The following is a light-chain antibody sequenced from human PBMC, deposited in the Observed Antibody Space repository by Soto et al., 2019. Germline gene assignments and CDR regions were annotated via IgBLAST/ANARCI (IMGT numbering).Light chain of an antibody. Sequence: IVLTQSPGIVSLSPGERATLSCRASQSVSSNYLAWYQQKPGQAPRLLLYGASTRATGVPDRFSCSGSGTDFSLTISRLEPEDFAVYYCQQYGSSRWTFGQGTKVDIK. CDR1: QSVSSNY. V-gene: IGKV3-20*01. J-gene: IGKJ1*01. CDR3: QQYGSSRWT. CDR2: GAS.